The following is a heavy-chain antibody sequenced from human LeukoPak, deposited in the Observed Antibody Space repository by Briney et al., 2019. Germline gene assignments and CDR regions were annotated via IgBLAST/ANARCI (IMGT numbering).Heavy chain of an antibody. CDR2: ISSSSSTI. D-gene: IGHD3-9*01. J-gene: IGHJ6*02. V-gene: IGHV3-48*04. CDR1: GFTFSSYS. CDR3: ARFQYYDILTGYSGMDV. Sequence: GGSLRLSCAASGFTFSSYSMNWVRQAPGKGLEWVSYISSSSSTIYYADSVKGRLTISRDNAKNSLYLQMNSLRAEDTAVYYCARFQYYDILTGYSGMDVWGQGTTVTVSS.